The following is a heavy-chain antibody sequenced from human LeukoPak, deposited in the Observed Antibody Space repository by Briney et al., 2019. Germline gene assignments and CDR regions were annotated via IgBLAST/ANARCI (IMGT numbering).Heavy chain of an antibody. Sequence: GGSLRLSCAAPGFTFTGYGVNWVRQAPGKGLEWLSYISSGDSTIYYADSVKGRFTISRDNARNSLYLQMNSLRAEDTAVYYCAKEIVVPAAIRRFDYWGQGTLVTVSS. CDR1: GFTFTGYG. CDR2: ISSGDSTI. CDR3: AKEIVVPAAIRRFDY. V-gene: IGHV3-48*04. J-gene: IGHJ4*02. D-gene: IGHD2-2*02.